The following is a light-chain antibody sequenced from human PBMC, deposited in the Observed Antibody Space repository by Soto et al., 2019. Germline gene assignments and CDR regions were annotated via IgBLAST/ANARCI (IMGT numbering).Light chain of an antibody. Sequence: EIVFPQSPATLSVSPGERATLSCRASQSVSNNYLAWYQQKPGQAPRLLIYGASNRATGIPDRFSGSGSGTDFTLTISRLEPEDFAVYYCQQYGSSGTFGQGTKVDIK. V-gene: IGKV3-20*01. J-gene: IGKJ1*01. CDR3: QQYGSSGT. CDR2: GAS. CDR1: QSVSNNY.